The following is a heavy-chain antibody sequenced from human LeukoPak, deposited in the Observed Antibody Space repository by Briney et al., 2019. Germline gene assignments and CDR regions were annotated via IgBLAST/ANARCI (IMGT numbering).Heavy chain of an antibody. V-gene: IGHV1-46*01. D-gene: IGHD2-2*01. J-gene: IGHJ6*03. CDR3: VRGYCSSTSCFLYYYYMDV. CDR2: INPSGGGT. CDR1: GYTFTNYY. Sequence: ASVKVSCKASGYTFTNYYMHWVRQAPGQGLEWMELINPSGGGTSYAQNFQGRVTMTRDTSTSTVYMELSSLRSEDTAVYYCVRGYCSSTSCFLYYYYMDVWGKGTTVTVSS.